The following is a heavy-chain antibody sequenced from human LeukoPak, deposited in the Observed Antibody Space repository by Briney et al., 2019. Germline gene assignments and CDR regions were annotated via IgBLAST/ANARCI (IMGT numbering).Heavy chain of an antibody. CDR2: ISSSGSTI. CDR1: GFTFRSYS. Sequence: GGSLRLSCAASGFTFRSYSMNWVRQAPGKGLEWVSSISSSGSTIYYADSVKGRFTISRDNAKSSLYLQMNSLRAEDTAVYYCAGGNCDFYFDAWGKGTLVTV. D-gene: IGHD1-20*01. J-gene: IGHJ5*02. V-gene: IGHV3-48*01. CDR3: AGGNCDFYFDA.